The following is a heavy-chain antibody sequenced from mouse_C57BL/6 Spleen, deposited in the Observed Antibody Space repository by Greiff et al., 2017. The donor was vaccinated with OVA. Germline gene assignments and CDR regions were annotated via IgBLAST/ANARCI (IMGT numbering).Heavy chain of an antibody. CDR2: SRNKANDYTT. D-gene: IGHD1-1*01. CDR3: ARVGGSSFYYAMDY. CDR1: GFTFSDFY. Sequence: EVKVVESGGGLVQSGRSLRLSCATSGFTFSDFYMEWVRQAPGKGLEWIAASRNKANDYTTEYSASVKGRFIVSRDTSQSILYLQMNALRAEDTAIYYWARVGGSSFYYAMDYGGQGPSAPVSS. J-gene: IGHJ4*01. V-gene: IGHV7-1*01.